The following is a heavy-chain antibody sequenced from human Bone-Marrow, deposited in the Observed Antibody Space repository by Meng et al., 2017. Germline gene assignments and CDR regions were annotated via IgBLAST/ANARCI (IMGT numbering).Heavy chain of an antibody. J-gene: IGHJ1*01. V-gene: IGHV4-34*01. CDR3: ARGRSSGWYRPEYFQH. CDR1: GGSFSGYY. Sequence: HVHLQQWGAGLLKLSETLSLTCAVYGGSFSGYYWSWIRQPPGKGLEWIGEINHSGSTNYNPSLKSRVTISVDTSKNQFSLKLSSVTAADTAVYYCARGRSSGWYRPEYFQHWGQGTLVTVSS. D-gene: IGHD6-19*01. CDR2: INHSGST.